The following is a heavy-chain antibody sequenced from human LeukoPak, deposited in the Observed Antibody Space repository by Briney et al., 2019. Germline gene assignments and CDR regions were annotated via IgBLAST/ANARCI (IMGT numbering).Heavy chain of an antibody. J-gene: IGHJ4*02. CDR1: GGSISSHY. D-gene: IGHD3/OR15-3a*01. Sequence: SETLSLTCTVSGGSISSHYWSWIRQPPGKGLEWIGDIYYSGSTNYNPSLKSRVTISVDTSKNQFSLKLSSVTAADTAVYYCARDTGLFDYWGQGTLVTVPS. V-gene: IGHV4-59*11. CDR3: ARDTGLFDY. CDR2: IYYSGST.